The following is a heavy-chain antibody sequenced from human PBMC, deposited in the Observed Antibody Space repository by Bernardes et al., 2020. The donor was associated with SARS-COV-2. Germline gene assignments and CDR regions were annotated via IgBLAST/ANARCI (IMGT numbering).Heavy chain of an antibody. J-gene: IGHJ4*02. Sequence: GGSLRLSCAASGFTFGNSAMSWVRQAPGKGLEWVSGISGAGYSTYYADSVNGRFTISRDNSKNTLYLQMKTLRAEDTAVYYCAKDGSGWSHFDCWGQGTLVTVSS. V-gene: IGHV3-23*01. D-gene: IGHD6-19*01. CDR3: AKDGSGWSHFDC. CDR2: ISGAGYST. CDR1: GFTFGNSA.